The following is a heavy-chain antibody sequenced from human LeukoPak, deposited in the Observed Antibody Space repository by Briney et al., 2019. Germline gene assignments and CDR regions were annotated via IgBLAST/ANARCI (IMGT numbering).Heavy chain of an antibody. V-gene: IGHV3-7*03. CDR3: ARVVIDHYYYGMDV. CDR2: IKQDGSEK. J-gene: IGHJ6*04. D-gene: IGHD3-16*02. CDR1: GFTFSSYW. Sequence: GGSLRLSCAASGFTFSSYWMSWVRQAPGKGLEWVANIKQDGSEKYYVDSVKGRFTISRDNAKNSLYLQMNSLRAEDTAVYYCARVVIDHYYYGMDVWGKGTTVTVSS.